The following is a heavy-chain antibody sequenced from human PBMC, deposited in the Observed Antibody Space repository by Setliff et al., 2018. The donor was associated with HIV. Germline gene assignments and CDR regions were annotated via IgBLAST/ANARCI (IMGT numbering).Heavy chain of an antibody. CDR3: ARLRQWLAFFDS. J-gene: IGHJ4*02. CDR2: ISYTGIT. D-gene: IGHD6-19*01. Sequence: SETLSLTCTVSGGSISRGSYSWGWIRQPPGKGLEWIGSISYTGITNYNPSLKSRVTISVDTSQNQFSLKLTSVTAADTAVYYCARLRQWLAFFDSWGPGTLVTVSS. CDR1: GGSISRGSYS. V-gene: IGHV4-39*01.